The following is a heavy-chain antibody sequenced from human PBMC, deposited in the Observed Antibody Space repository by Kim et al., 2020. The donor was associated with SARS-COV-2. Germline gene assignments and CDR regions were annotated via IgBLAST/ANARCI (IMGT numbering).Heavy chain of an antibody. V-gene: IGHV3-30*18. J-gene: IGHJ4*01. D-gene: IGHD2-2*01. CDR3: AKESYCSSTSCSDGLDY. CDR1: GFTFSSYG. Sequence: LSLTCAASGFTFSSYGMHWVRQAPGKGLEWVAVISYDGSNKYYADSVKGRFTISRDNSKNTLYLQMNSLRAEDTAVYYCAKESYCSSTSCSDGLDYW. CDR2: ISYDGSNK.